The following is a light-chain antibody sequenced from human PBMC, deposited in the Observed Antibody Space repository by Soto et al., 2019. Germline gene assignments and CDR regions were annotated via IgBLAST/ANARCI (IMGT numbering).Light chain of an antibody. Sequence: DIQMTQSPSTLSASVGDRVTITCRASQSISIWLAWYQQKPGKAPKLLIYQASSLQSGVPSRFSGSGSRTEFTLTISSPQPDDFATYYCQQYNSSPWAFGQGTKVEIK. CDR2: QAS. CDR3: QQYNSSPWA. J-gene: IGKJ1*01. CDR1: QSISIW. V-gene: IGKV1-5*03.